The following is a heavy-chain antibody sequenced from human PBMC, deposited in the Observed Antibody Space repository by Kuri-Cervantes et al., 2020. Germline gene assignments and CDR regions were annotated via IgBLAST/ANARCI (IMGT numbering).Heavy chain of an antibody. J-gene: IGHJ6*02. V-gene: IGHV4-34*01. CDR3: ARGMTRYCSSTSCLPYYYYGMDV. CDR1: GGSFSGYY. CDR2: INHSGST. D-gene: IGHD2-2*01. Sequence: GSLRLSCAVYGGSFSGYYWSWIRQPPGKGLEWIGEINHSGSTNYNPSLKSRVTISVDTSKNQFSLKLSSVTAADTAVYYCARGMTRYCSSTSCLPYYYYGMDVWGQGTTVTVSS.